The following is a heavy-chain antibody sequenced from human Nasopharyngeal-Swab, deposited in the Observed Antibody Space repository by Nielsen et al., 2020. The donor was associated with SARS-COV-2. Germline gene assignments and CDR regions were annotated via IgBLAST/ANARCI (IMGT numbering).Heavy chain of an antibody. CDR1: GYTFNTYT. J-gene: IGHJ4*02. CDR2: ISPYNGKT. Sequence: ASVKVSCKASGYTFNTYTISWVRQAPGRGLEWMGWISPYNGKTTYAQRFQGRVTMTADTSTSTAYMELRTLRSDDTALYYCARDQRGAYFDNWGQGALVTVSS. CDR3: ARDQRGAYFDN. D-gene: IGHD1-26*01. V-gene: IGHV1-18*01.